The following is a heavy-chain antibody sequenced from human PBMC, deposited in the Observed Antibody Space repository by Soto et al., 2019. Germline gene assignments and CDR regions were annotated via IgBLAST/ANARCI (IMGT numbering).Heavy chain of an antibody. CDR3: ARGGNRYSNVASGVGGFDY. D-gene: IGHD5-12*01. V-gene: IGHV4-59*01. Sequence: PSETLSLTCTVSGASISSSYWSWIRQSPERGLEWIAYVYHTGATNYNPSLKSRVTISLDTSKGQFPLNLTSLTTADTAVYFCARGGNRYSNVASGVGGFDYWGQGSLVT. CDR1: GASISSSY. CDR2: VYHTGAT. J-gene: IGHJ4*02.